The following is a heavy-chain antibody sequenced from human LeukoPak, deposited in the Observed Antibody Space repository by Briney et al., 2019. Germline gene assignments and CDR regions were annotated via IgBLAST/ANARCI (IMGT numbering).Heavy chain of an antibody. CDR3: ARETRQGSDY. Sequence: SETLSLTCIVSGGSIGSYYWSWIRQPAGKGMEWIGRIYSSGTTNYNTNYNPSLKSRVTMSEDTSKNQLSLKLNSVTAADTAVYYCARETRQGSDYWGQGTLVTVSS. CDR2: IYSSGTTNYNT. J-gene: IGHJ4*02. CDR1: GGSIGSYY. D-gene: IGHD1-7*01. V-gene: IGHV4-4*07.